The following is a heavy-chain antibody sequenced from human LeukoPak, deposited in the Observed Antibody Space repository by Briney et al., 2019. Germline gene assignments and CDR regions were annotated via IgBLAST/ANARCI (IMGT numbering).Heavy chain of an antibody. D-gene: IGHD5-12*01. CDR1: GGSISNYY. J-gene: IGHJ4*02. CDR2: FYYSGST. Sequence: SETLSLTCTVSGGSISNYYWSWIRQPPGKGLEWIGYFYYSGSTNYSPSLKSRVTISLDTSKNQFSLKLSSVTAADTAVYYCARHVATKYFDYWGQGTLVTVSS. CDR3: ARHVATKYFDY. V-gene: IGHV4-59*01.